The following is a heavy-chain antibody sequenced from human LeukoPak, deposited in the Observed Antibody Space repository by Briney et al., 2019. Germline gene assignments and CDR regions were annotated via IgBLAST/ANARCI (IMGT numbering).Heavy chain of an antibody. CDR3: ARERGRSSGGGDCYLDY. CDR1: GGTFSSYA. V-gene: IGHV1-69*04. J-gene: IGHJ4*02. Sequence: SVKVSCKASGGTFSSYAISWVRQAPGQGLEWMGRIIPILGIANYAQKFQGRVTITADKSTSTAYMELSSLRSEDTAVYYCARERGRSSGGGDCYLDYWGQGTLVTVSS. CDR2: IIPILGIA. D-gene: IGHD2-21*02.